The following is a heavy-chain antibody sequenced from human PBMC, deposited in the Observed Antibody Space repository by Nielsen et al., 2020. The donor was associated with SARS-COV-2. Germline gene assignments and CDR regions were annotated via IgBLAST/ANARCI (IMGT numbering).Heavy chain of an antibody. CDR3: AKASGLSVGYYYYGMDV. Sequence: GESLKISCAASGFTFSSYGMHWVRQAPGKGLEWVSAISGSGGSTYYADSVKGRFTISRDNSKNTLYLQMNSLRAEDTAVYYCAKASGLSVGYYYYGMDVWGQGTTVTVSS. V-gene: IGHV3-23*01. J-gene: IGHJ6*02. CDR1: GFTFSSYG. D-gene: IGHD3-10*01. CDR2: ISGSGGST.